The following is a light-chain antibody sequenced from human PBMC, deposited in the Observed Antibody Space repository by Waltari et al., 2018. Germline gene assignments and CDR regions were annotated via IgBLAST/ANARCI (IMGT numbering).Light chain of an antibody. J-gene: IGKJ4*01. V-gene: IGKV3-15*01. CDR3: QQYNDWPPLT. CDR1: QSVSSF. Sequence: EVVMTQSPATLSLSLGERATLSCRASQSVSSFLAWYQQKPGQAPRLLIYGASTRATGIPARFSGSGSGTEFTLTISSLQSEDFAVYYCQQYNDWPPLTFGGGTKVEIK. CDR2: GAS.